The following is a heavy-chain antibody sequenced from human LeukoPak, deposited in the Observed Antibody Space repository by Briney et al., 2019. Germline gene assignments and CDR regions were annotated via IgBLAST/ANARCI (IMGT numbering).Heavy chain of an antibody. Sequence: GASVKVSCKASGYTFTSYYMHWVRQAPCQGLEWMGIINPSGGSTSYAQKFQGRVTMTRDTSTSTVYMELSSLRSEDTAVYYCAREGSIAAALGYWGQGTLVTVSS. D-gene: IGHD6-13*01. V-gene: IGHV1-46*01. CDR2: INPSGGST. CDR3: AREGSIAAALGY. CDR1: GYTFTSYY. J-gene: IGHJ4*02.